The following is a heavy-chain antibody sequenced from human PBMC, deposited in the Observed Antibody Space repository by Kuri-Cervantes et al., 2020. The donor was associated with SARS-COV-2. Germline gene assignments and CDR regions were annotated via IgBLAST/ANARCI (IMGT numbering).Heavy chain of an antibody. Sequence: GGSLRLSCAVSGFTFSSYWMSWVRQASGKGLEWVADIKHDGGEEYYVDSVKGRFTISRDNAKNSLYLQMHSLRSDDTAVYYCAREPDYDSSGYRGRGWFDPWGQGTLVTVSS. CDR1: GFTFSSYW. D-gene: IGHD3-22*01. CDR3: AREPDYDSSGYRGRGWFDP. CDR2: IKHDGGEE. J-gene: IGHJ5*02. V-gene: IGHV3-7*05.